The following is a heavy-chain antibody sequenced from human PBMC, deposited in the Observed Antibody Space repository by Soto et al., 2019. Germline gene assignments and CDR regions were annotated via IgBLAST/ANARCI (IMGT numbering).Heavy chain of an antibody. CDR2: TLYSGSP. CDR1: GGSVGTGAYY. CDR3: AGHDYYHRTFDI. Sequence: KTSETLSLTCRVSGGSVGTGAYYWSWIRQPPGKGLEWIGYTLYSGSPNYNPSLQSLQSRVTISVDTSRNQFSLRLTSVTAADTALYYCAGHDYYHRTFDIWGQGTLVTVSS. J-gene: IGHJ3*02. D-gene: IGHD3-9*01. V-gene: IGHV4-61*08.